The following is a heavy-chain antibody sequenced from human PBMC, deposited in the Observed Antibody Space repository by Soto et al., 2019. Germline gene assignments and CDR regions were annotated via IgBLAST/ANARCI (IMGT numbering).Heavy chain of an antibody. CDR1: GGSFSGYY. CDR2: INHSGST. CDR3: ARPPLPCSGGSCPAGWFDP. V-gene: IGHV4-34*01. Sequence: PSETLSLTCAVYGGSFSGYYWSWIRQPPGKGLEWIGEINHSGSTNYNPSLKSRVTISVDTSKNRFSLKLSSVTAADTAVYYCARPPLPCSGGSCPAGWFDPWGQGTLVTVSS. D-gene: IGHD2-15*01. J-gene: IGHJ5*02.